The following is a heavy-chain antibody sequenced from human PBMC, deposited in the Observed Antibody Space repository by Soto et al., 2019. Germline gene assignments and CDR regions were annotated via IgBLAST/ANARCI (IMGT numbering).Heavy chain of an antibody. Sequence: QVQLQESGPGLVKPSETLSLTCTVSGGSISSYYWSWIRQPPGKGLEWIRYIYYSGSTNYNPSLKSRVTISVDTSKNQFSLKLSSVTAADTAVYYCARTGSSGWYLGYYYYYGMDVWVQGTTVTVSS. V-gene: IGHV4-59*01. D-gene: IGHD6-19*01. CDR2: IYYSGST. J-gene: IGHJ6*02. CDR1: GGSISSYY. CDR3: ARTGSSGWYLGYYYYYGMDV.